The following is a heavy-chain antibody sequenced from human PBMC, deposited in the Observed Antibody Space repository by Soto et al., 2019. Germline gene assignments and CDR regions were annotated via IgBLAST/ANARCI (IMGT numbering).Heavy chain of an antibody. Sequence: SATLSLTCPVSGGSLSRGGYYWRWTRPHPGKGLEWIGYIYYSGSTYYNPSLKSRVTISVDTSKNQFSLKLSSVTAADTAVYYGARDFSARKSAFYGMDGWGQGTTVTVS. J-gene: IGHJ6*02. CDR1: GGSLSRGGYY. CDR3: ARDFSARKSAFYGMDG. V-gene: IGHV4-31*03. D-gene: IGHD3-3*02. CDR2: IYYSGST.